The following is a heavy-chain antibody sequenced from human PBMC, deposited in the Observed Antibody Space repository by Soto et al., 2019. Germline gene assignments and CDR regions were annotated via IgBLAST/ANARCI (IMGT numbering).Heavy chain of an antibody. CDR3: AREGASIVGATGAFDM. CDR2: IIPMFGSA. Sequence: QVDLVQSGAEVKRPGSSVKVSCTASGGTFSTYPIHWVRQAPGQGLEWMGGIIPMFGSANFAQKFQGRLTITADKSTGTTYMELSRLTSEDTAVYYCAREGASIVGATGAFDMWGQGTTVSISS. CDR1: GGTFSTYP. J-gene: IGHJ3*02. V-gene: IGHV1-69*06. D-gene: IGHD2-21*01.